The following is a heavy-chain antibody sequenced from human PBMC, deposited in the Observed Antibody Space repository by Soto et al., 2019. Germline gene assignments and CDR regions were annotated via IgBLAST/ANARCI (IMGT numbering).Heavy chain of an antibody. J-gene: IGHJ4*02. Sequence: EVQLVESGGGLVQPGGSLRLSCAASGFTFSSYWMHWVRQAPGKGLVWVSRINSGGSSISYADSVKGRFTISRDNAKNTLYLQMNSLRAEDTAVYYCAREDCGRGYGYGYGGDYWGQGTLVTVSS. CDR2: INSGGSSI. CDR3: AREDCGRGYGYGYGGDY. V-gene: IGHV3-74*01. D-gene: IGHD5-18*01. CDR1: GFTFSSYW.